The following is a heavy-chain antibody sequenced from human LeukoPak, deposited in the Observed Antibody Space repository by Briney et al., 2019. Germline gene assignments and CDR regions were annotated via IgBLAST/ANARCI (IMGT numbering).Heavy chain of an antibody. CDR3: ARDYYGSGSYYNGLTGYYYYGMDV. CDR2: ISATNGNR. V-gene: IGHV1-18*01. Sequence: GASVKVSCKASGYTFTNYGISWVRQAPGQGPEWMGWISATNGNRNYAQKFQGRVTVTTDTSTSTAYMELSSLRSEDTAVYYCARDYYGSGSYYNGLTGYYYYGMDVWGKGTTVTVSS. D-gene: IGHD3-10*01. CDR1: GYTFTNYG. J-gene: IGHJ6*04.